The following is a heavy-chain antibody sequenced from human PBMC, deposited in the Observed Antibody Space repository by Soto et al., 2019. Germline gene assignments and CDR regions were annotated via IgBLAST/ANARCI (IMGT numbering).Heavy chain of an antibody. J-gene: IGHJ4*02. CDR2: VSASAMTT. V-gene: IGHV3-23*01. CDR3: VRDFPYFSYDIWNGHAH. D-gene: IGHD3-3*01. CDR1: GFTFGAYG. Sequence: EVQLLESGGGLVQPGGSLRLSCAASGFTFGAYGMSWFRQAPGKGLEWVSAVSASAMTTYYADSVKGRVTISRADSKATLYLRMNSLRAEDTAVYFCVRDFPYFSYDIWNGHAHWGQGILVTVSS.